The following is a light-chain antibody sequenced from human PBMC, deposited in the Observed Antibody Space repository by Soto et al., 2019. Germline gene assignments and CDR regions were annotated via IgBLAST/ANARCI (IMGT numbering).Light chain of an antibody. CDR3: QQSNSSPYT. V-gene: IGKV1-39*01. CDR2: GAS. CDR1: QSINSY. Sequence: DIQMTQSPSSLSASVGDRVTITCRASQSINSYLNWYQQKPGKAPKLLIYGASSLQSGVPSRFSGSGSGIDFTLTISSLQPEDFATYYCQQSNSSPYTFGQGTKLEIK. J-gene: IGKJ2*01.